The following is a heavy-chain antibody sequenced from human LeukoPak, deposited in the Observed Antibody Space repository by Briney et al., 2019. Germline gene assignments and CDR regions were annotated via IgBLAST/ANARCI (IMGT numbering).Heavy chain of an antibody. J-gene: IGHJ6*02. CDR1: GGSFSGYY. Sequence: SETLSLTCAVYGGSFSGYYWSWIRQPPGKGLEWIGEINHSGSTNYNPSLKSRVTISVDTSKNQFSLKLSSVTAADTAVYYCAGGPPIVATIHYYYYGMDVWGQGTTVTVSS. V-gene: IGHV4-34*01. D-gene: IGHD5-12*01. CDR2: INHSGST. CDR3: AGGPPIVATIHYYYYGMDV.